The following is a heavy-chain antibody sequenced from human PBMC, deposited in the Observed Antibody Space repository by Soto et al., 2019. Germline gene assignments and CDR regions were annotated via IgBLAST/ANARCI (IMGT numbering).Heavy chain of an antibody. Sequence: QVQLVQSGAEVKKPGASVKVSCKASGYTFTGYYMHWVRQAPGQGLEWMGWINPKSGGTNYAQKFQGRVNMTRDTSISTAYMELSRLRSDDTAVYYCARVRGRVRGVIAGGYFDYWGQGTLVTVSS. D-gene: IGHD3-10*01. CDR1: GYTFTGYY. V-gene: IGHV1-2*02. CDR2: INPKSGGT. J-gene: IGHJ4*02. CDR3: ARVRGRVRGVIAGGYFDY.